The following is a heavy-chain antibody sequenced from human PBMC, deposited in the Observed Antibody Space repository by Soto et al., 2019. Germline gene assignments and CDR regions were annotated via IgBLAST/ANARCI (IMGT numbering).Heavy chain of an antibody. D-gene: IGHD2-15*01. V-gene: IGHV1-69*06. CDR1: GGTFSSYA. CDR2: IIPIFGTA. Sequence: QVQLVQSGAEVKKPGSSVKVSCKASGGTFSSYAISWVRQAPGQGLEWMGGIIPIFGTANYAQKFQGRVTITADKSTSIAYMELSSLRSEDTAVYYCASVVVVVAATPAAYYFDYWGQGTLVTVSS. J-gene: IGHJ4*02. CDR3: ASVVVVVAATPAAYYFDY.